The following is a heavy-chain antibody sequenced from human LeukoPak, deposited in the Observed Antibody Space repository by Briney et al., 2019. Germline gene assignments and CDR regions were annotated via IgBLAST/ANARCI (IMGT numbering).Heavy chain of an antibody. D-gene: IGHD3-3*01. CDR1: GFTFSTYA. Sequence: GGSLRLSCAASGFTFSTYAMHWVRHAPGKGLEGVAVIWCDGSNKYYADSVKGRFTISRDNSKNTLYLQKNSLRAEDTAVYYCARDSTIFGVVSPQVYGMDVWGQGTTVTVSS. V-gene: IGHV3-33*08. CDR3: ARDSTIFGVVSPQVYGMDV. J-gene: IGHJ6*02. CDR2: IWCDGSNK.